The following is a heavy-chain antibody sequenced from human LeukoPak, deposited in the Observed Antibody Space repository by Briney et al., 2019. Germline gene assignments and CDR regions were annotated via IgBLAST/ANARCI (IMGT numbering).Heavy chain of an antibody. CDR1: GGSIISSSYY. J-gene: IGHJ4*02. CDR2: MFYSGNT. Sequence: PSETLSLTCGVSGGSIISSSYYWGWIRQPPGTGLEWIASMFYSGNTYYNPSLKSRVTMSVDTTENQFSLKLSSVTAADTAVYYCATHVVGNYDLLSFDYWGQGSLVTVSS. D-gene: IGHD2-21*01. V-gene: IGHV4-39*01. CDR3: ATHVVGNYDLLSFDY.